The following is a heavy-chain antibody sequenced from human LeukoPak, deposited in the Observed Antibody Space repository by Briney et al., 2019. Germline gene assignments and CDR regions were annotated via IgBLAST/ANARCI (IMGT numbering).Heavy chain of an antibody. CDR1: GFTFSGYA. D-gene: IGHD6-19*01. V-gene: IGHV3-23*01. CDR3: AKDRIAVAAATPDY. Sequence: PGGSLRLSCAASGFTFSGYAMSWVRQAPGKGLEWVSGISGSGGSTYYADSVKGRFTISRDNSKNTMYMQMNSLRAEDTAVYYCAKDRIAVAAATPDYWGQGALVTVSS. CDR2: ISGSGGST. J-gene: IGHJ4*02.